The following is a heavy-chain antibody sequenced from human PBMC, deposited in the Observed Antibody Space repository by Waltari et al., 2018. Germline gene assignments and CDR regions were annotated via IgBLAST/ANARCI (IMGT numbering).Heavy chain of an antibody. Sequence: QVQLQESGPGLVKPSETLSLTCAVSGYSISSGYYWGWIRQPPGKGLEWIGSIYHSGSTDDNPSRKSRVTISVDTSKNQFSLKLSSVTAADTAVYYCARVNRIQLWLGGHYFDYWGQGTLVTVSS. D-gene: IGHD5-18*01. CDR1: GYSISSGYY. CDR3: ARVNRIQLWLGGHYFDY. V-gene: IGHV4-38-2*01. J-gene: IGHJ4*02. CDR2: IYHSGST.